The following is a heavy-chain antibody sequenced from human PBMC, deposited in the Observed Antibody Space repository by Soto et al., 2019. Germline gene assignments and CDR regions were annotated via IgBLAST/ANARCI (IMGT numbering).Heavy chain of an antibody. CDR3: AKVLMGEWFGDLVHYYSGMDV. D-gene: IGHD3-10*01. Sequence: PVGSLRLSCAAPGFTFSDYNMNWFRQAPLKVLEWVSCISSSSVSTHYANSVRGRFTISRDSSKNTLYLQMNSLRAEDTALYYCAKVLMGEWFGDLVHYYSGMDVWGQGTTVTVSS. CDR2: ISSSSVST. J-gene: IGHJ6*02. V-gene: IGHV3-48*01. CDR1: GFTFSDYN.